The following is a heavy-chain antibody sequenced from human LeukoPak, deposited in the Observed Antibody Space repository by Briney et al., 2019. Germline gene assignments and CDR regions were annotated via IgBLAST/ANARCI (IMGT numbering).Heavy chain of an antibody. CDR2: INPNSGGT. D-gene: IGHD6-13*01. Sequence: ASVKVSCKASGYTFTGYYMHWVRQAPGQGLEWMGWINPNSGGTNYAQKFQGRVTMTRDTSISTAYMELSRLRSDDTAVYYCARDMAAAGLDAFDIWGQGTMVTVSS. V-gene: IGHV1-2*02. CDR3: ARDMAAAGLDAFDI. CDR1: GYTFTGYY. J-gene: IGHJ3*02.